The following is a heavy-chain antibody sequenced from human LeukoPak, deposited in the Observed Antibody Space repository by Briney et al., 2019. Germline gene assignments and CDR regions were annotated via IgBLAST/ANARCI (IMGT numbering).Heavy chain of an antibody. J-gene: IGHJ6*02. CDR1: GFTFSSYW. D-gene: IGHD2-2*02. Sequence: GGSLRLSCAASGFTFSSYWMSWVRQAPGKGLEWVANIKQDGSEKYYVGSVKGRFTISRDNAKNSLYLQMNSLRAEDTAVYYCARDIIVVVPAAILYYYGMDVWGQGTTVTVSS. CDR3: ARDIIVVVPAAILYYYGMDV. V-gene: IGHV3-7*01. CDR2: IKQDGSEK.